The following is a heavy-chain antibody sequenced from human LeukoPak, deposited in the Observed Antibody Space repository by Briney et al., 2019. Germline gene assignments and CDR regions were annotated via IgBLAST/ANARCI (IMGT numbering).Heavy chain of an antibody. V-gene: IGHV7-4-1*02. J-gene: IGHJ5*02. CDR1: GYTFTSYA. D-gene: IGHD2-15*01. Sequence: ASVKVSCKASGYTFTSYAINWVRQAPGQGLEWMGWINTNTGNPTYAQGFTGRFVFSLDTSVSTAYLQISSLKAEDTAVYYCARASSYCSGGSCYSMAENWFDPWGQGTLVTVSS. CDR3: ARASSYCSGGSCYSMAENWFDP. CDR2: INTNTGNP.